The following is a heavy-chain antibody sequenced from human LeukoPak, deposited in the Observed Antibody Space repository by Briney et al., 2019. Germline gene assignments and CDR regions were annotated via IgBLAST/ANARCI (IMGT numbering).Heavy chain of an antibody. CDR3: ARGGDGYNWSFDY. V-gene: IGHV3-30-3*01. J-gene: IGHJ4*02. CDR2: ISYDGSNK. Sequence: GRSLRLSCAASGFTFSSYAMHWVRQAPGKGLEWVAVISYDGSNKYYADSVKGRFTISRDNSKNTLYLQMNSLRAEDTAVYYCARGGDGYNWSFDYWAREPWSPSPQ. CDR1: GFTFSSYA. D-gene: IGHD5-24*01.